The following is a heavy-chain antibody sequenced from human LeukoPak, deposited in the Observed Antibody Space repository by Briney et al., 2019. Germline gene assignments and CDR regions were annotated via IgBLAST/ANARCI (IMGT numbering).Heavy chain of an antibody. CDR3: ARELGIVVVASIHIDY. V-gene: IGHV3-30-3*01. CDR1: GFTFSSYA. Sequence: TGGSLRLSCAASGFTFSSYAMHWVRQAPGKGLEWVAVISYDGSNKYYADSVKGRFTISRDNSKNTLYLQMNSLRAEDTAVYYCARELGIVVVASIHIDYWGQGTLVTVSS. D-gene: IGHD3-22*01. CDR2: ISYDGSNK. J-gene: IGHJ4*02.